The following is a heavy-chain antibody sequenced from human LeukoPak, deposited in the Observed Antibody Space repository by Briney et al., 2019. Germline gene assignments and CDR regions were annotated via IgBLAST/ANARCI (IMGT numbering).Heavy chain of an antibody. J-gene: IGHJ4*02. V-gene: IGHV4-59*01. Sequence: SETLSLTCTVSSGSINNYYWSWIRQPPGKGLEWIGYIYYTGSTNYNPSLKSRVTISVDTSNNQFSLKLSSLTAADTAIYYCARGIESYGDYGYWGQGILVTVSS. CDR1: SGSINNYY. D-gene: IGHD4-17*01. CDR3: ARGIESYGDYGY. CDR2: IYYTGST.